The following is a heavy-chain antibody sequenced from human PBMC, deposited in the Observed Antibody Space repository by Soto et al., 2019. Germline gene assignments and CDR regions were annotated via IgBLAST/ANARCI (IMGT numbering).Heavy chain of an antibody. CDR2: ISSSSSYI. Sequence: EVQLVESGGGLVKPGGSLRLSCAASGFTFSSYSMNWVRQAPGKGLEWVSSISSSSSYIYYADSVKGRFTISRDNAKNSPYLQMNSLRAEDTAVYYCARDNARGDYSIDYWGQGTLVTVSS. J-gene: IGHJ4*02. V-gene: IGHV3-21*01. CDR1: GFTFSSYS. D-gene: IGHD4-17*01. CDR3: ARDNARGDYSIDY.